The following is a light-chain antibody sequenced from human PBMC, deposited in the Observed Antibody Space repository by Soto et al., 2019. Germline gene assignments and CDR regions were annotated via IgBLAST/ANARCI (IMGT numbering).Light chain of an antibody. CDR3: MQAVQTPIT. CDR2: LSS. V-gene: IGKV2-28*01. Sequence: EIVMPQSPLSLPVTPGESASISCRSTQSLLHTNGHNYLDWYLQKAGQSPQLLIFLSSNWASGLPERFSGNRPGTHFTLNISRAGAEDVGLYFCMQAVQTPITFGGGTKVEIK. CDR1: QSLLHTNGHNY. J-gene: IGKJ4*01.